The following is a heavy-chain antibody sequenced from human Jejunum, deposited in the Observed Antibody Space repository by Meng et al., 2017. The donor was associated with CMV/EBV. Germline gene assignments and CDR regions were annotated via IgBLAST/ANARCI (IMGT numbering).Heavy chain of an antibody. D-gene: IGHD3-22*01. CDR1: GYTFTHYP. V-gene: IGHV1-3*01. CDR3: ARAGYDSSGYYPQPFDY. Sequence: GQLVQSWAEVKRPGASVKVSCKASGYTFTHYPIHWVRQAPGQRLEWMGWINAGNGNTKYSQRFQGRVTITRDTSASTAYMELSSLRPEDTTVYYCARAGYDSSGYYPQPFDYWGQGTLVTVSS. CDR2: INAGNGNT. J-gene: IGHJ4*02.